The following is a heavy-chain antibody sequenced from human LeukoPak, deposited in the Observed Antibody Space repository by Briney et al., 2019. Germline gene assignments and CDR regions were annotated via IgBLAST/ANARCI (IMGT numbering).Heavy chain of an antibody. V-gene: IGHV5-51*01. Sequence: GESLKISCKASGYRFINYSIGWVRQLPGKGLECMGIIFPGDSDTRYSPSFQGQVTISADTSLSTAYLQCSSLKASDTPMDFWARGWGNITIPEFYDWGRGTLATVSA. D-gene: IGHD3-10*01. CDR2: IFPGDSDT. CDR1: GYRFINYS. J-gene: IGHJ4*02. CDR3: ARGWGNITIPEFYD.